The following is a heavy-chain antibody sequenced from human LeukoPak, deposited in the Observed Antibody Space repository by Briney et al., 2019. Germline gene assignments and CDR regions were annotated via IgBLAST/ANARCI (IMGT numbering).Heavy chain of an antibody. CDR2: IYHSGST. CDR3: ARDRLYYYDSSGYSTNWFDP. Sequence: SETLSLTCTGSGYSISSGYYWGWIRQPPGKGLEWIGSIYHSGSTYYNPSLKSRLTISVDTSKSQFSLKLSSVTAADTAVYYCARDRLYYYDSSGYSTNWFDPWGQGTLVTVSS. V-gene: IGHV4-38-2*02. CDR1: GYSISSGYY. J-gene: IGHJ5*02. D-gene: IGHD3-22*01.